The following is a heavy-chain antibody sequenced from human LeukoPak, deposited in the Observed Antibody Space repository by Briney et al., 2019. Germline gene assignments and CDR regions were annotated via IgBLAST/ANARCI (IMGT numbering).Heavy chain of an antibody. CDR1: GYTFTSYG. CDR2: ISAYNDNT. Sequence: ASVKVSCKASGYTFTSYGISWVRQAPGQGLEWVGWISAYNDNTNYAQKLQGRATMTTDTSTSTAYMELRSLRSDDTAVYYCARANGFGEKYSISDAFDIWGQGTMVTVSS. V-gene: IGHV1-18*01. CDR3: ARANGFGEKYSISDAFDI. D-gene: IGHD3-10*01. J-gene: IGHJ3*02.